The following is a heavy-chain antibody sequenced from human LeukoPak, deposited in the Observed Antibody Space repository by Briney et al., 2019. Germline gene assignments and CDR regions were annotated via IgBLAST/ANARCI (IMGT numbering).Heavy chain of an antibody. V-gene: IGHV1-2*02. CDR2: INPNSGGT. Sequence: ASVKVSCKASGYTFTGYYMHWVRQAPGQGLEWMGWINPNSGGTNYAQKFQGRVTMTGDTSISTAYMELSRLRSDDTAVYYCARDKAYYYDSSGYGGAFDIWGQGTMVTVSS. CDR1: GYTFTGYY. CDR3: ARDKAYYYDSSGYGGAFDI. D-gene: IGHD3-22*01. J-gene: IGHJ3*02.